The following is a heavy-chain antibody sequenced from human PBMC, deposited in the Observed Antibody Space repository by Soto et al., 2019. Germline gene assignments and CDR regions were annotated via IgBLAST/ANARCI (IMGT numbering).Heavy chain of an antibody. Sequence: QLQLQESGSRLLRPSQTLSLTCAVSGGSITNIATSWTCLRQPPGKGLEWIGYIYHSGRTYYNPPLKSRRAISVDKSKNQLSLLWSTLTAADMALYYCARGVGASCTDFVWSDSGGLDVWGHATTVLVSS. CDR2: IYHSGRT. J-gene: IGHJ6*02. V-gene: IGHV4-30-2*01. CDR1: GGSITNIATS. D-gene: IGHD3-9*01. CDR3: ARGVGASCTDFVWSDSGGLDV.